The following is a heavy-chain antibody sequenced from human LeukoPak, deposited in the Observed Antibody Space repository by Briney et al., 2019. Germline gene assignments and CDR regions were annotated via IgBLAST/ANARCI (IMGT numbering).Heavy chain of an antibody. V-gene: IGHV3-9*01. CDR2: ISWNSGSI. CDR3: AKDSAWDYYDSSGFDY. Sequence: PGRSLRLSCAASGFTFDDYAMHWVRQAPGKGLEWVLGISWNSGSIGYANSVKGRFTISRDNAKNSLYLQMNSLRAEDTALYYCAKDSAWDYYDSSGFDYWGQGTLVTVSS. J-gene: IGHJ4*02. CDR1: GFTFDDYA. D-gene: IGHD3-22*01.